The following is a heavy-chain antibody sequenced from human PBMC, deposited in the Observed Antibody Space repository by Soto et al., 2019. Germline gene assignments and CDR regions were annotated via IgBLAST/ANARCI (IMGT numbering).Heavy chain of an antibody. D-gene: IGHD4-4*01. J-gene: IGHJ5*02. CDR1: GFTFSSYA. Sequence: GGSLRLSCAASGFTFSSYAMGWVRQSPGKGLEWVSASSGSGGSTYYADSVKGRFTISRDNSKHTLYLQMHSLRAEDTAVYYCAKYPNYRSVQPWGRGTLVTVSS. CDR3: AKYPNYRSVQP. CDR2: SSGSGGST. V-gene: IGHV3-23*01.